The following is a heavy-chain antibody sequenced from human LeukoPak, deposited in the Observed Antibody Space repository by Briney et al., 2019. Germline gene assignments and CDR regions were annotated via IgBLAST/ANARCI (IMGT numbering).Heavy chain of an antibody. Sequence: GASVKVSCKAYGYIFTDYYIHWIRQAPGQGLEWMGWIDPNSGGTHHAPNFQGRATMTRDTSSSTVYMDLSRLRSADTAIYYCARSRTPFYYYGMHVWGLGTSVTVSS. CDR1: GYIFTDYY. CDR3: ARSRTPFYYYGMHV. V-gene: IGHV1-2*02. J-gene: IGHJ6*02. D-gene: IGHD1-1*01. CDR2: IDPNSGGT.